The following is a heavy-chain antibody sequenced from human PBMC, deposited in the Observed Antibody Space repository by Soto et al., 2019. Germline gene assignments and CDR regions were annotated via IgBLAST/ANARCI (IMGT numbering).Heavy chain of an antibody. CDR3: ARDQAAGLNWFDP. CDR1: GFTFSSYS. J-gene: IGHJ5*02. D-gene: IGHD6-13*01. V-gene: IGHV3-21*01. CDR2: ISSSSSYI. Sequence: NPGGSLRLSCAASGFTFSSYSMNWVRQAPGKGLEWVSSISSSSSYIYYADSVKGRFTVSRDNAKNSLYLQMNSLRAEDTAVYYCARDQAAGLNWFDPWGQGTLVTVSS.